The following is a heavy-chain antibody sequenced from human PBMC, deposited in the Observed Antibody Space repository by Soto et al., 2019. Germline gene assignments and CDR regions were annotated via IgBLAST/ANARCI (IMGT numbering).Heavy chain of an antibody. J-gene: IGHJ6*02. Sequence: QVQVVESGGGVVQPGRPMRLSCAASGFTFSSYGMHWVRQAPGKGLEWVAVIWYDGNNKYYADSVKGRFTISRDNSKNTLYLQMNRLRAEDTALYYCARDVAGAYYGMDVLGQGTTVTVSS. CDR3: ARDVAGAYYGMDV. CDR2: IWYDGNNK. CDR1: GFTFSSYG. V-gene: IGHV3-33*01. D-gene: IGHD1-26*01.